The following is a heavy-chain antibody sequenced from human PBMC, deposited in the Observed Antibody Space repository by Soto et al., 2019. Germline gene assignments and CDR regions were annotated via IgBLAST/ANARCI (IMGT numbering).Heavy chain of an antibody. CDR2: ISYDGSNK. Sequence: GGSLRLSCAASGFTFSSYGMHWVRQAPGKGLEWVAVISYDGSNKYYADSVKGRFTISRDNSKNTLYLQMNSLRAEDTAVYYCARDLATPTTVVTLSYGMDVWGQGTTVTVSS. D-gene: IGHD4-17*01. CDR3: ARDLATPTTVVTLSYGMDV. V-gene: IGHV3-30*03. J-gene: IGHJ6*02. CDR1: GFTFSSYG.